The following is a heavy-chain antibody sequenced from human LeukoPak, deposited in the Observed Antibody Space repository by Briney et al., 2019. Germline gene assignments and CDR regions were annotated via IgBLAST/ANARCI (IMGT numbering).Heavy chain of an antibody. J-gene: IGHJ4*02. D-gene: IGHD6-19*01. V-gene: IGHV3-33*01. Sequence: GRSLRLSCEASGFIFSNYVMHWVRQAPGKGLEWVAVIWYDGSNTYYADSVKGRFTISRDNSKNTLYLQMNSLRVEDTAVYYCARVPYGSDWYYFDYWGQGTLVTVSS. CDR2: IWYDGSNT. CDR3: ARVPYGSDWYYFDY. CDR1: GFIFSNYV.